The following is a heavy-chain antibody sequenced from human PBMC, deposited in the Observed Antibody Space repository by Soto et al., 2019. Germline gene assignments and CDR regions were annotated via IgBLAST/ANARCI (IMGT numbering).Heavy chain of an antibody. V-gene: IGHV1-46*01. CDR1: GYRFISYY. Sequence: ASVKVSCKASGYRFISYYVHWVRQAPGQGREWIAVFNHANGRRTYAETFRGRITITTDTSTSTHCMELSSQRSEEKAVYIRARDRSRRRTSYGMDVWGQGAMVTV. J-gene: IGHJ6*02. CDR3: ARDRSRRRTSYGMDV. D-gene: IGHD6-25*01. CDR2: FNHANGRR.